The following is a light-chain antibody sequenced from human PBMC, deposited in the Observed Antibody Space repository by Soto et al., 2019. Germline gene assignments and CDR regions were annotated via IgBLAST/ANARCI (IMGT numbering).Light chain of an antibody. J-gene: IGKJ1*01. V-gene: IGKV1-9*01. CDR3: KQLYSYPRT. CDR1: QGISSY. Sequence: DIQLTQSPSFLSASVGDRVTITCRASQGISSYLAWYQQKPGKAPNLLIYSASTLQSGGPSRFSGSGSGTEITLTISSLQPEDFATYYCKQLYSYPRTFGQGTKVEIK. CDR2: SAS.